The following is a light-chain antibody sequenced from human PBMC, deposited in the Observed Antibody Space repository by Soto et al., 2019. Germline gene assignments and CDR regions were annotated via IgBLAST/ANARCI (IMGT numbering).Light chain of an antibody. CDR1: QTISTW. Sequence: DIQMAQSPSTLSANVGDRVSITCRASQTISTWLAWYQQKPGKAPNLLIYQASTLETGVPSRFSGSGSGTEFTLTISGLQPDDFATYYCQQSYSAPRTFGQGTKVEIK. V-gene: IGKV1-5*03. CDR2: QAS. CDR3: QQSYSAPRT. J-gene: IGKJ2*01.